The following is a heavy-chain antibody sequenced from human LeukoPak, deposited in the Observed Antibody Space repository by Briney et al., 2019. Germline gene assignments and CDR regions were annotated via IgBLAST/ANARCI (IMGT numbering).Heavy chain of an antibody. V-gene: IGHV3-23*01. CDR2: ISASGSSR. CDR1: GFTFSSFG. CDR3: ARGGFYYHYYFDF. Sequence: PGGSLRLSCAASGFTFSSFGMNWVGQVPGKGLEWVSGISASGSSRYYADSVKGRFTISRDNSNNTLYLQMNSLRGEDTAVYYCARGGFYYHYYFDFWGQGTLVTVSS. D-gene: IGHD3-22*01. J-gene: IGHJ4*02.